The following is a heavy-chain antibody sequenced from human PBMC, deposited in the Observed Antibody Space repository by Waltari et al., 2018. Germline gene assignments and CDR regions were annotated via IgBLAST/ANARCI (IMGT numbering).Heavy chain of an antibody. D-gene: IGHD1-26*01. CDR2: INPNSGGT. J-gene: IGHJ5*02. Sequence: QVQLVQSGAEVKKPGASVKVSCKASGYTFTGYYMHWVRQAPGQGLEWMGRINPNSGGTNYAQKFQGRVTMTRDTSISTAYMELSRLRSDDTAVYYCARVRLGWELHGWFDPWGQGTLVTVSS. CDR1: GYTFTGYY. V-gene: IGHV1-2*06. CDR3: ARVRLGWELHGWFDP.